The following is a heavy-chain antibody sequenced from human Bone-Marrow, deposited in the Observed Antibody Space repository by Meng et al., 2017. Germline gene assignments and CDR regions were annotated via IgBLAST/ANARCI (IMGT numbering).Heavy chain of an antibody. Sequence: GGSLRLSCAASGFTFSDYYMSWIRQAPGKGLEWVSYISSSGSTVYYAESVKGRFTISRDNAKNSLYLQMNSLRAEDTAVYYCARILVGDAFDIWGQGTMVTVSS. CDR1: GFTFSDYY. V-gene: IGHV3-11*01. D-gene: IGHD2-15*01. CDR2: ISSSGSTV. CDR3: ARILVGDAFDI. J-gene: IGHJ3*02.